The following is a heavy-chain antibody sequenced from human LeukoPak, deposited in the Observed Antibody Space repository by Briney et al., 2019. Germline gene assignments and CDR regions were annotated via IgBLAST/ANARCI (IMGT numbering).Heavy chain of an antibody. CDR1: GGSISSYY. Sequence: PSETLTLTCTVSGGSISSYYWSWIRQPAGKGLEWIGRIYNSGSTTYNPSLKSRVTMSVDTSKNQFSLKLSSVTAADTAVYYCARGRDIFDWLLRAKVTISELYYFDYWGQGTLVTVSS. D-gene: IGHD3-9*01. V-gene: IGHV4-4*07. CDR2: IYNSGST. J-gene: IGHJ4*02. CDR3: ARGRDIFDWLLRAKVTISELYYFDY.